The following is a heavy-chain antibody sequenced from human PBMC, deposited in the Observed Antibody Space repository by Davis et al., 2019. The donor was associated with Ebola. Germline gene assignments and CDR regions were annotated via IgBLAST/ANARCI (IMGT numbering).Heavy chain of an antibody. V-gene: IGHV3-30-3*01. CDR1: GFTFRTSP. CDR3: ANLPGDSPRDF. D-gene: IGHD7-27*01. CDR2: ISSDGSGE. J-gene: IGHJ4*02. Sequence: GGSLRLSCATSGFTFRTSPMHWVRQAPGKGLEWVAVISSDGSGEYYADSVKGRFTISRDNSKNTLYLQLSSLRADDTAVYYCANLPGDSPRDFWGQGTLVTVSS.